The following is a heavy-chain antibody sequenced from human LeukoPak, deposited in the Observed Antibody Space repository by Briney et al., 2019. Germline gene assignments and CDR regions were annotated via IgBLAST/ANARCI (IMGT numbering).Heavy chain of an antibody. J-gene: IGHJ4*02. CDR1: GFTFSSYA. V-gene: IGHV3-23*01. D-gene: IGHD4-11*01. CDR2: ISDSGTST. CDR3: AKDGSMATVISYYFDY. Sequence: GGSLRLSCAASGFTFSSYAMIWVRQAPGKGLEWVSLISDSGTSTYYPDSVKGRFTISRDNSKNTLYLQMNSLRAEDTAVYYCAKDGSMATVISYYFDYWGQGTLVTVSS.